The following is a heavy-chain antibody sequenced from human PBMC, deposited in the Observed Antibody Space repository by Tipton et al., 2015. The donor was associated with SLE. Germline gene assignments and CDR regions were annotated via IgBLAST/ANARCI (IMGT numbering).Heavy chain of an antibody. Sequence: TLSLTCNVSGVSITAGGYYWSWIRQRPGTGPEWIGTVYYNVRTYYNPSLKSRMTMSLDTSKNQLSLHLSSMTAADTAVYFCARAGGNSLALHVWGQGTLVNVSS. J-gene: IGHJ3*01. V-gene: IGHV4-31*03. CDR3: ARAGGNSLALHV. D-gene: IGHD4-23*01. CDR2: VYYNVRT. CDR1: GVSITAGGYY.